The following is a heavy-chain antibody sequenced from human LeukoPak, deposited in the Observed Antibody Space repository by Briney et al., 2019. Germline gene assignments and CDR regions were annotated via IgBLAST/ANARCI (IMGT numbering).Heavy chain of an antibody. D-gene: IGHD3-16*01. CDR1: GYTFNSYS. CDR2: INAYNGNT. CDR3: ARDGFRGPSDY. J-gene: IGHJ4*02. Sequence: ASVKVSCKASGYTFNSYSINWVRQAPGQGLEWMGSINAYNGNTNHAQKVQGRVTMTTDTSTSTAYMELRSLRSDDTALYYCARDGFRGPSDYWGQGTLVTVSS. V-gene: IGHV1-18*01.